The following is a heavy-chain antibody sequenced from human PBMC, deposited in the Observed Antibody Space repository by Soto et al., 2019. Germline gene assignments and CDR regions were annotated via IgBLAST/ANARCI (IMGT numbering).Heavy chain of an antibody. CDR1: GFTFSSYA. V-gene: IGHV3-23*01. CDR2: ISGSGGST. Sequence: GGFLRLSCAASGFTFSSYAMSWVRQAPGKGLEWVSAISGSGGSTYYADSVKGRFTISRDNSKNTLYLQMNSLRAEDTAVYYCAKRYCSSTSCPNDIWGQGTMVTVSS. J-gene: IGHJ3*02. D-gene: IGHD2-2*01. CDR3: AKRYCSSTSCPNDI.